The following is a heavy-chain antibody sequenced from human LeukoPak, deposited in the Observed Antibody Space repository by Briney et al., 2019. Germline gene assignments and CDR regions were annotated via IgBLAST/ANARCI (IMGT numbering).Heavy chain of an antibody. CDR3: ARAGSGSYYAGHYYYGMDV. CDR1: GGSISSSSYY. CDR2: IFYSGST. Sequence: SETLSLTCTVSGGSISSSSYYWGWIRQPPGKGLEWIGSIFYSGSTYYNPSLKSRVTISADTSKNRFSLKLSSVTAADTAVYYCARAGSGSYYAGHYYYGMDVWGQGTTVTVSS. D-gene: IGHD3-10*01. V-gene: IGHV4-39*01. J-gene: IGHJ6*02.